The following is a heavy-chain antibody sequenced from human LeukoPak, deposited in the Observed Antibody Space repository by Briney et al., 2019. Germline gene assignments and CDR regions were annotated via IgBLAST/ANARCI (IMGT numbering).Heavy chain of an antibody. CDR1: GYTFTGYY. CDR2: INPNSGGT. V-gene: IGHV1-2*02. J-gene: IGHJ5*02. CDR3: ARKRMVRGVIKGFWFDP. D-gene: IGHD3-10*01. Sequence: ASVKVSCKASGYTFTGYYMHWVRQAPGQGLEWMGWINPNSGGTNYAQKFQGRVTMTRDTSISTAYMELRSLRSDDTAVYYCARKRMVRGVIKGFWFDPWGQGTLVTVSS.